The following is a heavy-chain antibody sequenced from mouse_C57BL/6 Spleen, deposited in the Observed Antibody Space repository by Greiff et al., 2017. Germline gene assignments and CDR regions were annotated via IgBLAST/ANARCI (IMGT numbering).Heavy chain of an antibody. J-gene: IGHJ2*01. Sequence: EVQLQESGPELVKPGASVKISCKASGYTFTDYNMDWVKQSHGKSLEWIGDINPNNGGTIYNQKFKGKATLTVDKSSSTAYMELRSLTSEDTAVYYCARYDYDGLDYWGQGTTLTVSS. CDR1: GYTFTDYN. CDR2: INPNNGGT. D-gene: IGHD2-4*01. V-gene: IGHV1-18*01. CDR3: ARYDYDGLDY.